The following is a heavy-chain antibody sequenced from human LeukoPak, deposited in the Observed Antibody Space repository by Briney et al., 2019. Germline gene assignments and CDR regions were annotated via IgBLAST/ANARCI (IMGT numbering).Heavy chain of an antibody. J-gene: IGHJ6*02. D-gene: IGHD6-19*01. V-gene: IGHV4-59*01. CDR1: GGSITTYY. CDR2: IYNTGTT. Sequence: SETLSLTCTVSGGSITTYYWSWLRQPPGKGLEWIGYIYNTGTTNYNPSLRSRVTISLDTYKKQYSLKLSSVTAADTAVYYCARTFPVAGTYYGMDVWGQGTTVTVS. CDR3: ARTFPVAGTYYGMDV.